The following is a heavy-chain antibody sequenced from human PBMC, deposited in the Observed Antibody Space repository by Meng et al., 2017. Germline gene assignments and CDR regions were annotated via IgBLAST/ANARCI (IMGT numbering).Heavy chain of an antibody. CDR1: GFTFSSYS. V-gene: IGHV3-23*01. Sequence: GESLKISCAASGFTFSSYSMSWVRQAPGKGLEWVSAISGSGGSTYYADSVKGQFTISRDNSKNTLYLQMNSLRAEDTAVYYCAKEQGIAGYWGQGTLVTVSS. CDR2: ISGSGGST. CDR3: AKEQGIAGY. J-gene: IGHJ4*02. D-gene: IGHD6-13*01.